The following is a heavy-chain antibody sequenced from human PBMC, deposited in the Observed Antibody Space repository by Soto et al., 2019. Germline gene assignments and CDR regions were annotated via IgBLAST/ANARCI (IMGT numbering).Heavy chain of an antibody. J-gene: IGHJ4*02. CDR3: ARVRKVAGTIGY. Sequence: QVQLVQSGAEVKKPGASVKVSCKASGYTFTSYAMHWVRQAPGQRLEWMGWINAGNGNTKYSQKFQGRVTITRDTSASTAYMELSSLRSEDTAVYYCARVRKVAGTIGYWGQGTLVTVSS. V-gene: IGHV1-3*01. CDR2: INAGNGNT. CDR1: GYTFTSYA. D-gene: IGHD6-19*01.